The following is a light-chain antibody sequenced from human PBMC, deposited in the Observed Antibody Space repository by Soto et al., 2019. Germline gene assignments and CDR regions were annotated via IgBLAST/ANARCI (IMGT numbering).Light chain of an antibody. CDR2: GAS. J-gene: IGKJ3*01. CDR1: QSVSSSY. CDR3: QQYGSSPDT. Sequence: EIVLRQSPGTLSLSPGERATLSCRASQSVSSSYLAWYQQKPGQAPRLLIYGASSRATGIPDRFSGSGSGTDFTLTISRLEPEDFAVYYCQQYGSSPDTFGPGTKVDIK. V-gene: IGKV3-20*01.